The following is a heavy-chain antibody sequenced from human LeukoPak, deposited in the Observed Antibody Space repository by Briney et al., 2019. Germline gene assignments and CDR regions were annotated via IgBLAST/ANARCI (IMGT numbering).Heavy chain of an antibody. D-gene: IGHD7-27*01. CDR3: ARCNHPPNWYFDY. J-gene: IGHJ4*02. Sequence: SETLSLTCAVYGGSFSGYYWSWIRQPPGKGLEWIGEINHSGSTNYNPSLKSRVTISVDTSKNQFSLKLSSVTAADTAVYYCARCNHPPNWYFDYWGQGTLVTVSS. V-gene: IGHV4-34*01. CDR2: INHSGST. CDR1: GGSFSGYY.